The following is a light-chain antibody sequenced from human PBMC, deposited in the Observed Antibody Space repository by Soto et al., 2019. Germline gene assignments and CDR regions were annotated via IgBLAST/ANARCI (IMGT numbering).Light chain of an antibody. V-gene: IGLV2-14*03. Sequence: QPVLTQPASVSGSPGQSITISCTGTSSDVGGYNHVSWYQQHPGKAPKFLIYDVSARPSGVSNRFSGSKSGNTASLTISGLQAEDEADYYCSSYTSSSTPVVFGGGTQLTVL. CDR2: DVS. J-gene: IGLJ2*01. CDR3: SSYTSSSTPVV. CDR1: SSDVGGYNH.